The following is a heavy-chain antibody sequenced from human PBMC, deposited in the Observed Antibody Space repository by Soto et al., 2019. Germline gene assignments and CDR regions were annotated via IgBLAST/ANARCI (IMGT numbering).Heavy chain of an antibody. CDR1: GITFIYAW. CDR3: THVFSVAHPYSYF. V-gene: IGHV3-15*07. CDR2: IKSQAGGGTI. D-gene: IGHD3-9*01. J-gene: IGHJ4*02. Sequence: EVQLVESGGGLVQPGGSLRLSCAASGITFIYAWMDWVRQAPGKRLEGVGRIKSQAGGGTIDYAAPVKGRFTISRDDSKNTVYLQMDSLKTEVTAVSYCTHVFSVAHPYSYFWGQGSLVTVSS.